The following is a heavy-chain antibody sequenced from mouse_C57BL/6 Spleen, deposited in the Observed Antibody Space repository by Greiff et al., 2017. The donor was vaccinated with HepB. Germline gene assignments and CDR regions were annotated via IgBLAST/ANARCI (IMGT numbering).Heavy chain of an antibody. CDR3: ARAYYYGSSYHYYAMDY. D-gene: IGHD1-1*01. CDR1: GFTFSDYG. J-gene: IGHJ4*01. CDR2: ISSGSSTI. Sequence: EVHLVESGGGLVKPGGSLKLSCAASGFTFSDYGMHWVRQAPEKGLEWVAYISSGSSTIYYADTVKGRFTISRDNAKNTLFLQMTSLRSEDTAMYYCARAYYYGSSYHYYAMDYWGQGTSVTVSS. V-gene: IGHV5-17*01.